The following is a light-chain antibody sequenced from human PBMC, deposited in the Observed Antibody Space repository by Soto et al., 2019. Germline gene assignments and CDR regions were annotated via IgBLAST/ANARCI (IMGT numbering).Light chain of an antibody. CDR2: EGS. Sequence: QSVLTQPASVSGSPGQSITISCTGTSSDVGSYNLVSWYQQHPGKAPKLMIYEGSKRPSGFSNRFSGSKSGNTASLTISGLQAEDEAEYYCCSYAGSSTVVFGGGTKLTVL. J-gene: IGLJ2*01. CDR3: CSYAGSSTVV. CDR1: SSDVGSYNL. V-gene: IGLV2-23*01.